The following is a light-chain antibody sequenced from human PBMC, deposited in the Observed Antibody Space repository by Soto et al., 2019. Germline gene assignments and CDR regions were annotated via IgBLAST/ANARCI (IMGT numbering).Light chain of an antibody. J-gene: IGKJ2*01. CDR3: HQYCSSPMYT. Sequence: EIVLTQSPGTLSLSPGERATLSCRASQSVSSSYLAWYQQKPGQAPRLLIYGASSRATGIPDRFSGSGSGTDFTLTISRLEPEDFAVYYCHQYCSSPMYTFGQGTKLEIK. CDR2: GAS. CDR1: QSVSSSY. V-gene: IGKV3-20*01.